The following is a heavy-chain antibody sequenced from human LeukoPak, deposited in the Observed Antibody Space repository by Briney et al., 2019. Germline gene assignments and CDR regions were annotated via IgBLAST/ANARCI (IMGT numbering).Heavy chain of an antibody. J-gene: IGHJ6*02. Sequence: GGSLRLSCAASGFTFSSYSMNWVRQAPGKGLEWISYIISSSNTIYYADSVKGRFTISRDNAKNSLYLQMNSLRAEDTAVYYCARDRNYDFWSAQSAGDGMDVWGQGTTVTVPS. CDR2: IISSSNTI. V-gene: IGHV3-48*01. CDR1: GFTFSSYS. CDR3: ARDRNYDFWSAQSAGDGMDV. D-gene: IGHD3-3*01.